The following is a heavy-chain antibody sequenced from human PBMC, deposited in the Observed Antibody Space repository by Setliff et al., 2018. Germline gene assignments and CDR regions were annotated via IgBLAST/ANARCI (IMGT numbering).Heavy chain of an antibody. CDR3: ARQPRGIGYSDY. J-gene: IGHJ4*02. CDR1: GYAFTGYY. CDR2: INPNSGGT. D-gene: IGHD3-3*01. Sequence: ASVKVSCKASGYAFTGYYIHWVRQAPEQGLEWMGRINPNSGGTNYAQKFQGRVTMTRDTSISTAYMELSRLTSDDTAMYYCARQPRGIGYSDYWGQGTLVTVSS. V-gene: IGHV1-2*06.